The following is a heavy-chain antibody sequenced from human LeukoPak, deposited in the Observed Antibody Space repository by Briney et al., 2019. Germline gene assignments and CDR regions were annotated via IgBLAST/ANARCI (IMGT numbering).Heavy chain of an antibody. D-gene: IGHD3-22*01. CDR3: ASSGSGYYFRYFDY. CDR1: GFTFNDYY. V-gene: IGHV3-7*01. CDR2: IKQDGSEK. J-gene: IGHJ4*02. Sequence: PGGSLRLSCAASGFTFNDYYMSWIRQAPGKGLEWVANIKQDGSEKYYVDSVKGRFTISRDNAKNSLYLQMNSLRAEDTAVYYCASSGSGYYFRYFDYWGQGTLVTVSS.